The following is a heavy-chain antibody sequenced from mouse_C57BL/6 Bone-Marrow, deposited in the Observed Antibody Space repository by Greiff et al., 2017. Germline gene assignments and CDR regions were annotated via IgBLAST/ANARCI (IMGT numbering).Heavy chain of an antibody. D-gene: IGHD1-1*01. CDR3: AREEITTVVANYAMDY. CDR1: GFTFSSSA. V-gene: IGHV5-4*01. Sequence: EVKLVESGGGLVKPGGSLKLSCAASGFTFSSSAMSWVRQTPEKRLEWVATISDGGSYTYYPDNVKGRFTISRDNAKNNLYLQMSHLKSEDTAMYYCAREEITTVVANYAMDYWGQGTSVTVSS. CDR2: ISDGGSYT. J-gene: IGHJ4*01.